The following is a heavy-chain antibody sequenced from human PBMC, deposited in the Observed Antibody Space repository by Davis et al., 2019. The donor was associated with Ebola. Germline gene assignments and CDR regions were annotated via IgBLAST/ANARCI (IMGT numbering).Heavy chain of an antibody. V-gene: IGHV4-39*07. Sequence: MPSETLSLTCTVSGGSIISSSSYWGWIRQPPGKGLEWIGEINHSGSTNYNPSLKSRVTISVDTSKNQFSLKLSSVTAADTAVYYCARGRILYYDILTAYGWFDPWGQGTLVTVSS. J-gene: IGHJ5*02. CDR1: GGSIISSSSY. D-gene: IGHD3-9*01. CDR2: INHSGST. CDR3: ARGRILYYDILTAYGWFDP.